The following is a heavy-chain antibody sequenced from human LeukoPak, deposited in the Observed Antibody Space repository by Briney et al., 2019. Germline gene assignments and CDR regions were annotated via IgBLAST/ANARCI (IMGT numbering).Heavy chain of an antibody. CDR1: GGSFSGYY. D-gene: IGHD6-19*01. Sequence: PSETLSLTCAVYGGSFSGYYWSWIRQPPGKGLXXXXXINHSGSTNYNPSLKSRVTISVDTSKNQFSLKLSSVTAADTAVYYCARRRYSSGWYAWFDPWGQGTLVTVSS. V-gene: IGHV4-34*01. CDR3: ARRRYSSGWYAWFDP. J-gene: IGHJ5*02. CDR2: INHSGST.